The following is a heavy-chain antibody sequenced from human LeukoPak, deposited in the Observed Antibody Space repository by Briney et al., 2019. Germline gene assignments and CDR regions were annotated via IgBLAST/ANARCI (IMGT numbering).Heavy chain of an antibody. D-gene: IGHD2-8*01. CDR2: MYHSGST. CDR1: GFSISSHYY. J-gene: IGHJ3*02. V-gene: IGHV4-38-2*02. Sequence: PSETLSLTCTVSGFSISSHYYWGWIRQPPGKGLGWIGTMYHSGSTYYNPSLKSRVTISVDTSKNQVFLKLSSVTAADMAVYYCVRADYNGGNPGSFDIWGRGTMVTVSS. CDR3: VRADYNGGNPGSFDI.